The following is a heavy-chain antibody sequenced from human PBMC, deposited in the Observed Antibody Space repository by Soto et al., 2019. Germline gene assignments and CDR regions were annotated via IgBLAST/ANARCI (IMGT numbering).Heavy chain of an antibody. D-gene: IGHD3-3*01. J-gene: IGHJ4*02. CDR3: AGHHYDFGSGYPSPSFDY. CDR1: GGSISSSSYY. CDR2: IYYSGST. Sequence: QLQLQESGPGLVKPSETLSLTCTVSGGSISSSSYYWGWIRQPPGKGLEWIGSIYYSGSTYYNPSLKSRVTIAGDTSKNQFSLKLSSVTAAGTAVYYCAGHHYDFGSGYPSPSFDYWGQGTLVTVSS. V-gene: IGHV4-39*01.